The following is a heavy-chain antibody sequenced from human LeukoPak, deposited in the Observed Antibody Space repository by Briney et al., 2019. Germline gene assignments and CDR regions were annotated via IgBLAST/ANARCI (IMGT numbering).Heavy chain of an antibody. Sequence: SSETLSLTCTVSGGSISSGGYYWGWIRQHPGKGLEWIGYIYNSGSTYYNSSLKSRVTKSLDMSKNQFSLKLSSVTAADTAIYYCAKTDSSGYYSDYWGQGTLVTVSS. CDR2: IYNSGST. V-gene: IGHV4-31*03. CDR3: AKTDSSGYYSDY. CDR1: GGSISSGGYY. J-gene: IGHJ4*02. D-gene: IGHD3-22*01.